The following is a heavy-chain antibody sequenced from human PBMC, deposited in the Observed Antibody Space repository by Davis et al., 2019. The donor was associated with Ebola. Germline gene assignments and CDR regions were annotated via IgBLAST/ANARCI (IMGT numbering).Heavy chain of an antibody. V-gene: IGHV3-23*01. CDR1: GFTFSESW. Sequence: GESLKISCAASGFTFSESWMAWVRQAPGKGLEWVSTISGSGGSTYYADSVKGRFTISRDNSKNTLYLQMNSLRAEDTAVYYCARHIVIIPTTSRYFDLWGRGTLVTVSS. D-gene: IGHD2/OR15-2a*01. CDR2: ISGSGGST. J-gene: IGHJ2*01. CDR3: ARHIVIIPTTSRYFDL.